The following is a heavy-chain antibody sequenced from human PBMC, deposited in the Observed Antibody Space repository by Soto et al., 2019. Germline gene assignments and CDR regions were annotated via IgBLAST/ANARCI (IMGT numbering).Heavy chain of an antibody. CDR2: IWYDGSNK. J-gene: IGHJ1*01. V-gene: IGHV3-33*01. D-gene: IGHD3-3*01. CDR3: ARDPRVETTLLAVFQG. Sequence: QVQLVESGGGVVQPGRSLRLSCAGSGFSFSNYGMHWDRQAPGKGLEWVALIWYDGSNKYYADSVKGRFTISRDNSKHTLYLQMSSLRNEDTAVYYCARDPRVETTLLAVFQGWGQGTLVTVSS. CDR1: GFSFSNYG.